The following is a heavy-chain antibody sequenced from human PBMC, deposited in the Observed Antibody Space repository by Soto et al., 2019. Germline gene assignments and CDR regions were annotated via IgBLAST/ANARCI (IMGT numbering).Heavy chain of an antibody. V-gene: IGHV1-69*06. CDR2: IIPIFDTS. D-gene: IGHD1-7*01. CDR1: AGAFSSYA. Sequence: QVQLVQSGAEVIQPGSSVKVSCKASAGAFSSYAIRWVRQAPGQWLEWLVVIIPIFDTSNYAQEFQGRVRITADNSTRTAYMELSSLNSEDTAIYYCARARLELRTYYYYYGLDVGGQGTTVTVSS. J-gene: IGHJ6*02. CDR3: ARARLELRTYYYYYGLDV.